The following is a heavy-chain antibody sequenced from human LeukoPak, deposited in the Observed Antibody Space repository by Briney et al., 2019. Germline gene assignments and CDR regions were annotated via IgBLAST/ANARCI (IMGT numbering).Heavy chain of an antibody. CDR3: ARPYGAAGLD. Sequence: PSETLSLTCTVSGGSITNNNYYWDWIRQPPGKGLEWIGDLYYSGSTHYNPSLKSRVTISVDTSKNQFSLKLNSVTAADTAVYYCARPYGAAGLDWGQGTLVTVSS. J-gene: IGHJ4*02. CDR1: GGSITNNNYY. CDR2: LYYSGST. V-gene: IGHV4-39*01. D-gene: IGHD4-17*01.